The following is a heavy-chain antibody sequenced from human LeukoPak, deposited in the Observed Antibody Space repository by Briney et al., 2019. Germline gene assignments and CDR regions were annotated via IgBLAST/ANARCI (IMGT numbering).Heavy chain of an antibody. J-gene: IGHJ6*02. CDR1: GFTSIAYA. D-gene: IGHD3-16*01. Sequence: GGSLRLSCVGSGFTSIAYALTWARQAPGKGLEWVSGISGSGVTTYYADSVKGRFTNSRDNSKNTLYLQMNSLRADDTAIYYCARNQQLGGHSYYYYGMDVWGQGTTVTVSS. CDR3: ARNQQLGGHSYYYYGMDV. V-gene: IGHV3-23*01. CDR2: ISGSGVTT.